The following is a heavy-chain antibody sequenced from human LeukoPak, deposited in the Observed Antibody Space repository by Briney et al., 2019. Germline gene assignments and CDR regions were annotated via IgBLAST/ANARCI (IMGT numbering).Heavy chain of an antibody. CDR3: AREMATIYYFDY. D-gene: IGHD5-24*01. CDR1: GYTSTSYG. V-gene: IGHV1-18*01. J-gene: IGHJ4*02. Sequence: ASVKVSCKASGYTSTSYGISWVRQAPGQGLEWMGWISAYNGNTNYAQKLQGRVTMTTDTSTSTAYMELRSLRSDDTAVYYCAREMATIYYFDYWGQGTLVTVSS. CDR2: ISAYNGNT.